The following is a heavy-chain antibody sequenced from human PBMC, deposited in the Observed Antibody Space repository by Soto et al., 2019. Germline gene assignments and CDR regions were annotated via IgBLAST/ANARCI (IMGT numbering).Heavy chain of an antibody. CDR1: GYSITSGFY. D-gene: IGHD3-22*01. V-gene: IGHV4-38-2*01. Sequence: SESLSVTGGVSGYSITSGFYWGCVRRSPGKGLEWIGSISYSAKTFYNPALASRFSIAVDTSKNQLSLRLTSVTAADTALYYCTRGAGAPWVRFDSWGQGTQVTVSS. J-gene: IGHJ4*02. CDR3: TRGAGAPWVRFDS. CDR2: ISYSAKT.